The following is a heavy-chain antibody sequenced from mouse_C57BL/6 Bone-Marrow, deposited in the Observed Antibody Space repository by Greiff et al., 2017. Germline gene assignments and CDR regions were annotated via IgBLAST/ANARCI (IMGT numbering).Heavy chain of an antibody. CDR1: GFTFSSYT. J-gene: IGHJ2*01. CDR2: ISGGGGNT. Sequence: DVMLVESGGGLVKPGGSLKLSCAASGFTFSSYTMSWVRQTPEKRLEWVATISGGGGNTYYPDSVKGRFTISRDNAKNTLYLQMSSLRSEDTALYYCARHGGGNYWGQGTTLTVSS. D-gene: IGHD1-1*02. V-gene: IGHV5-9*01. CDR3: ARHGGGNY.